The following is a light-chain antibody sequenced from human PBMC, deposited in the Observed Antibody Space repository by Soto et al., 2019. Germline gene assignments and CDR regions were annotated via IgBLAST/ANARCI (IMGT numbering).Light chain of an antibody. V-gene: IGLV1-44*01. CDR2: SSN. CDR3: ATWDDSLNGVL. J-gene: IGLJ2*01. Sequence: QPVLTQPPSASGTPGQRVTISCSGSSSNIGSNTVNWYQQLPGTAPKLLIYSSNQRPSGVPDRFSGSKSGTSASLAISGLQSEDEAGYYCATWDDSLNGVLFGGGTKLTVL. CDR1: SSNIGSNT.